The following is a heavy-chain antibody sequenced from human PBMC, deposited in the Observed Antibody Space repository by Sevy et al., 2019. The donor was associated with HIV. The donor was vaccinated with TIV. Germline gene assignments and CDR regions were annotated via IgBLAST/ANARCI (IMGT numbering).Heavy chain of an antibody. CDR3: ARPGSGWFEFDS. Sequence: GGSLRLSCVASGFTFSRYSMNWVRQAPGKGLEWVSNIGSTGPTIYYADSVKGRFTISRDNAKNSLYLQMNGLREEDTAVYYCARPGSGWFEFDSWDQGTLVTVSS. J-gene: IGHJ4*02. CDR2: IGSTGPTI. D-gene: IGHD6-19*01. V-gene: IGHV3-48*02. CDR1: GFTFSRYS.